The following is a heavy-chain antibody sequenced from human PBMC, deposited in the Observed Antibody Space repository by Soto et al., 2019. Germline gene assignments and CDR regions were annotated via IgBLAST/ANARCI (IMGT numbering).Heavy chain of an antibody. Sequence: GGSLRLSCAASGFPFSNFEMHLVRQAPGKGLEWVSYINTAGSTKYYAESVKGRFTISRDNARNSLFLQMNSLRAEDTAVYYCARAECSTPNCLTAYDDYGSDVWGQGTRV. J-gene: IGHJ6*02. CDR1: GFPFSNFE. V-gene: IGHV3-48*03. CDR2: INTAGSTK. D-gene: IGHD2-2*01. CDR3: ARAECSTPNCLTAYDDYGSDV.